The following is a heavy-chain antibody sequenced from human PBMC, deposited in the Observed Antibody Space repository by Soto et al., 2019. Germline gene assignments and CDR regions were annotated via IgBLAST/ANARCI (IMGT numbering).Heavy chain of an antibody. V-gene: IGHV3-33*01. J-gene: IGHJ4*02. D-gene: IGHD2-21*01. CDR2: IWYDGSHQ. CDR3: AREGYGGEATFDC. CDR1: GFTFRSHG. Sequence: QVKLVESGGGVVQPGRSLRLSCAASGFTFRSHGMHWVRQAPGKGLEWVAVIWYDGSHQYYGDSVKGRFTISRDNSKXXXXXXXXXXXAEXXXXXXXAREGYGGEATFDCWGQGTLVTVSS.